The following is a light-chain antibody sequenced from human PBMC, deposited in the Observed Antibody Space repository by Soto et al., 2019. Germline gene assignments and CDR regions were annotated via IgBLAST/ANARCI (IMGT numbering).Light chain of an antibody. CDR1: QDIRGA. CDR3: QQVLSYPVT. J-gene: IGKJ5*01. V-gene: IGKV1-13*02. CDR2: DAS. Sequence: IQLTQSPASLSASVGDKVTITCRASQDIRGALAWYQQSPGEAPRLLIYDASTLESGVPSRFSGSSSGTHFTLTISGLQPEDFATYYCQQVLSYPVTFGQGTRLE.